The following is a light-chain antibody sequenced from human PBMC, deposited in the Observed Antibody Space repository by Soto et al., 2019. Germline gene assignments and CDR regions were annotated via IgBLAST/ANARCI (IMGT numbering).Light chain of an antibody. V-gene: IGKV3-15*01. CDR1: QSVSSN. Sequence: EIVMKQSPATLSVSPGERATVSCRASQSVSSNLAWYQQKPGQXXXXXXXXXXXXAXGIXXRFSGSGSGTEFTLTISSLQSEDFAVYYCQQYNNWPPITFGQGTRLEIK. CDR3: QQYNNWPPIT. CDR2: XXX. J-gene: IGKJ5*01.